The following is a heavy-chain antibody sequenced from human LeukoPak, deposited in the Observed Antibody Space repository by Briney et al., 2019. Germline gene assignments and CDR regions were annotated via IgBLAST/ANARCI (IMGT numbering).Heavy chain of an antibody. D-gene: IGHD6-6*01. CDR3: ARVGIAARPADAFDI. Sequence: ASVKVSCKASGGTLRSYAISWVRQAPGQGLEWMGGTIPIFGTATYAQRFQGRVTITTDESRSTAYMELNSLRSDDTAVYYCARVGIAARPADAFDIWGQGTMVTVSS. CDR2: TIPIFGTA. J-gene: IGHJ3*02. V-gene: IGHV1-69*05. CDR1: GGTLRSYA.